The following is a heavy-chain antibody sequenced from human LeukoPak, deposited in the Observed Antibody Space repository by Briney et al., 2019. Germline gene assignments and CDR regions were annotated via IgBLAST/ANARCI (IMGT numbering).Heavy chain of an antibody. V-gene: IGHV1-3*01. CDR3: ARDLGRNSGFFDY. CDR1: GYTFTNYA. D-gene: IGHD1-26*01. J-gene: IGHJ4*02. CDR2: INVGNGYT. Sequence: ASVKVSCKASGYTFTNYAIHWVRQAPGQRLEWMGWINVGNGYTKYSQKFQGRVTFTRDTSASTAYMELSSLRSDDTAVYYCARDLGRNSGFFDYWGQGTLVTVSS.